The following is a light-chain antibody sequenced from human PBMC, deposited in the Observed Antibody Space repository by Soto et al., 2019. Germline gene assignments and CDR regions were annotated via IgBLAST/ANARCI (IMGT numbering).Light chain of an antibody. CDR1: QSVSSY. V-gene: IGKV3-11*01. Sequence: ELVLTQSPATLSLSPGERATLSCRASQSVSSYLAWYQQKPGQAPSLLIYDASNRATGIPARFSGSGSGTEFPLTISSLEPEDFAVYYCQQRSNWPTFGQGTKVDIK. CDR2: DAS. J-gene: IGKJ1*01. CDR3: QQRSNWPT.